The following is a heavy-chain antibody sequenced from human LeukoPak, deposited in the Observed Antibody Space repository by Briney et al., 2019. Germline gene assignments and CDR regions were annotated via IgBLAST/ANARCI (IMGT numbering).Heavy chain of an antibody. V-gene: IGHV3-11*04. D-gene: IGHD3-22*01. CDR1: GFTFSDYY. J-gene: IGHJ5*02. CDR3: AREGSYLNSGGSYYLHWLDP. CDR2: ISSSGSTI. Sequence: GGSLRLSCAASGFTFSDYYMSWIRQAPGKGLEWVPYISSSGSTIYYADSVKGRFTISRDNAKNTLYLEMHSLRVEDTAIYYCAREGSYLNSGGSYYLHWLDPWGQGTLVTVSS.